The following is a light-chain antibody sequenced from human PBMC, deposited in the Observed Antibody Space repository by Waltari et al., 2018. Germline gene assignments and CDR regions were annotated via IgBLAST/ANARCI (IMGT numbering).Light chain of an antibody. CDR1: QSVDDY. CDR2: DAS. J-gene: IGKJ1*01. V-gene: IGKV3-11*01. CDR3: QQRRNWPPT. Sequence: VLTQSPATLSLSPGERATLSCRASQSVDDYMAWYQQKPGQSPRLLIYDASNRATGIPIRFSGSGFGTDFILTISSLEPDDFAHYYCQQRRNWPPTFGQGTKVEIK.